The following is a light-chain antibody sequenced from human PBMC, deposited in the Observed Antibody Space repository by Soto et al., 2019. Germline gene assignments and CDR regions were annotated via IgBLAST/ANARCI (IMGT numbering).Light chain of an antibody. CDR2: KAS. Sequence: PSTLSGSVGDRVTITCRASQTISSWLAWYQRKPGKAPKLLIYKASTLKSGVPSRFSGSGSGTEFTLTISSLQPDDFATYYCQHYNSYSEAFGQGTKVDIK. V-gene: IGKV1-5*03. CDR3: QHYNSYSEA. CDR1: QTISSW. J-gene: IGKJ1*01.